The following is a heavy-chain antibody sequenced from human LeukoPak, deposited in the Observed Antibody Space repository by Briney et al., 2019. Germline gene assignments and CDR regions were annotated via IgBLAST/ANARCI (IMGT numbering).Heavy chain of an antibody. CDR3: ARSYSGSSYNWFDP. CDR1: GYSFTGYY. CDR2: INPNSGGT. D-gene: IGHD1-26*01. J-gene: IGHJ5*02. Sequence: GASVKVSCKASGYSFTGYYMHWVRQAPGQGLEWMGWINPNSGGTNYAQKFQGRVTMTRDMSTSTVYMELSSLRSEDTAVYYCARSYSGSSYNWFDPWGQGTLVTVSS. V-gene: IGHV1-2*02.